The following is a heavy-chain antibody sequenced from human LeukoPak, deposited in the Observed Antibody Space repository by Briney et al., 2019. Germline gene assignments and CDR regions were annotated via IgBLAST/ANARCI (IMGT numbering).Heavy chain of an antibody. D-gene: IGHD1-26*01. J-gene: IGHJ5*02. CDR2: FDPEDGET. CDR3: ATTYSLVGATPGGWFDP. V-gene: IGHV1-24*01. CDR1: GYTLTELS. Sequence: AAVKVSYKVSGYTLTELSMHWVRQAPVKGLEWMGGFDPEDGETIYAQKFQGRVTMTEDTSTDTAYMELSSLRSEDTAVYYCATTYSLVGATPGGWFDPWGQGTLVTVSS.